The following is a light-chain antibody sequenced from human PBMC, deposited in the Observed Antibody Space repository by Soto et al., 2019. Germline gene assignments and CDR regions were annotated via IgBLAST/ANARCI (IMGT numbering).Light chain of an antibody. CDR2: DVS. Sequence: QSALTQPASVSGSHGQSITISCTGTSSDVGGYNYVSWYQQHPGKAPKLMIYDVSNRPSGVSNRFSGSKSGNTASLTISGLQAEDEADYYCSSYTSSSTLYVFATGTKLTVI. V-gene: IGLV2-14*01. CDR1: SSDVGGYNY. CDR3: SSYTSSSTLYV. J-gene: IGLJ1*01.